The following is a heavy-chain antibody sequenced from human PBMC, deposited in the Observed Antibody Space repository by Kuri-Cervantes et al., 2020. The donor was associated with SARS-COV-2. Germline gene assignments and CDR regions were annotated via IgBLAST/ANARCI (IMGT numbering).Heavy chain of an antibody. CDR1: GGSLSGYY. J-gene: IGHJ4*02. Sequence: ESLKISCAVDGGSLSGYYWSLIRQPPGKGLELIGEINHSGSTNYIPSLKSRVTISVDTSKNQFSLKLSSVSAADTAVYYCASLSRPNMTTVTTPDYWGQGTLVTVSS. V-gene: IGHV4-34*01. CDR3: ASLSRPNMTTVTTPDY. CDR2: INHSGST. D-gene: IGHD4-17*01.